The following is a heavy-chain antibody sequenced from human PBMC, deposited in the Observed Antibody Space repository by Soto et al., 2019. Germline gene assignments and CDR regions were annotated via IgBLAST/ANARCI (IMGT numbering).Heavy chain of an antibody. CDR1: GGTFSSYT. V-gene: IGHV1-69*06. J-gene: IGHJ4*02. CDR2: IVPIFGTS. Sequence: QVQLVQSGAEVKKPGSSVKVSCKASGGTFSSYTISWVRQAPGQGLEWMGGIVPIFGTSNYAQKFQGRVTITADKSTSKGHMEVRRPRSEDTAVYFCAREGGRTALYYFDSWGQGTLVTVSS. CDR3: AREGGRTALYYFDS. D-gene: IGHD1-1*01.